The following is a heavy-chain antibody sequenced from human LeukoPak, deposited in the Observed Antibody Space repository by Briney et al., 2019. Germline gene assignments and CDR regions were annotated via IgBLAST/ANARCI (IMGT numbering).Heavy chain of an antibody. J-gene: IGHJ4*02. CDR3: ARGATYYDILTGYYGHDYFDY. CDR1: GGSISSYY. CDR2: IYTSGST. V-gene: IGHV4-4*07. Sequence: SETLSLTCTVSGGSISSYYWSWIRQPAGKGLEWIGRIYTSGSTNYNPSLKSRVTMSVDTSKNQFSLKLSSVTAADTAVYYCARGATYYDILTGYYGHDYFDYWGQGTLVTVSS. D-gene: IGHD3-9*01.